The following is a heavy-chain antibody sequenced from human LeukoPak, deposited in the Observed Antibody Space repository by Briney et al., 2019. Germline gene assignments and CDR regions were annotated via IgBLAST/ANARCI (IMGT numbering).Heavy chain of an antibody. J-gene: IGHJ4*02. CDR1: GYTFTGYY. Sequence: ASVKVSCKASGYTFTGYYMHWVRQAPGQGLEWMGWINPNSGGTNYAQKFQGRVTMTRDTSISTAYMELSRLRSDDTAVYYCARFSNYYDSSGYYGYWGQGTLVTVSS. V-gene: IGHV1-2*02. D-gene: IGHD3-22*01. CDR3: ARFSNYYDSSGYYGY. CDR2: INPNSGGT.